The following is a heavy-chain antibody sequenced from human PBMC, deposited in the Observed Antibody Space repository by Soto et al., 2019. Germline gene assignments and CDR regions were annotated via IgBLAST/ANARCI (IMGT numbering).Heavy chain of an antibody. Sequence: ASVKVSCKASGYTFTGYYIHGVRQAPGQGLEWMGWINPKSGDTNYAQKFQGRVSMTRDTSITTAYMEVSRLKSDDTAVYYCARGSPRMGAIPTYWGQGTLVTVSS. CDR1: GYTFTGYY. CDR3: ARGSPRMGAIPTY. J-gene: IGHJ4*02. V-gene: IGHV1-2*02. D-gene: IGHD1-26*01. CDR2: INPKSGDT.